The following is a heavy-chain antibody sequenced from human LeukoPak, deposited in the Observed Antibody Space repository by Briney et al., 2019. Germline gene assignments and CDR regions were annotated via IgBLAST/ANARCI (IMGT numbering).Heavy chain of an antibody. CDR2: INRSGGSK. CDR3: ARGPRITLIRGGQWYYYMDV. CDR1: GYTFTGYY. J-gene: IGHJ6*03. V-gene: IGHV1-46*01. D-gene: IGHD3-10*01. Sequence: GASVKVSCKASGYTFTGYYMYWVRQAPGQGLEWMGLINRSGGSKNYTQKFQGRVTMTRHTCTSTVYMEMSSLRSEDTAVYYCARGPRITLIRGGQWYYYMDVWGKGTTVTISS.